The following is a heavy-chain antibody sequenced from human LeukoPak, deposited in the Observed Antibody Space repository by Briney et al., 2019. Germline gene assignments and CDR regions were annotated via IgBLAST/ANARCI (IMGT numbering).Heavy chain of an antibody. J-gene: IGHJ3*02. D-gene: IGHD3-10*01. CDR2: ISSSSSYI. Sequence: GGSLRLSCAASGFTFSSYSMNWVRQAPGKGLEWVSSISSSSSYIYYADSVEGRFTISRDNAKNSLYLQMNSLRAEDTAVYYCARDLMGWRLGGSDAFDIWGQGTMVTVSS. CDR3: ARDLMGWRLGGSDAFDI. CDR1: GFTFSSYS. V-gene: IGHV3-21*01.